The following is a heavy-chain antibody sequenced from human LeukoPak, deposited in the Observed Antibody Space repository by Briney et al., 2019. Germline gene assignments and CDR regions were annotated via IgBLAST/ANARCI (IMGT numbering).Heavy chain of an antibody. V-gene: IGHV3-74*01. CDR2: ISSDGSST. CDR3: ARGNYYGMDV. CDR1: GFTFSSYW. Sequence: GGSLRLSCVASGFTFSSYWVPWVRQAPGKGLVWLTRISSDGSSTSYADSVKGRFTISRDNAKNTLYLQMNSLRAEDTAVYYCARGNYYGMDVWGQGTTVTVSS. J-gene: IGHJ6*02.